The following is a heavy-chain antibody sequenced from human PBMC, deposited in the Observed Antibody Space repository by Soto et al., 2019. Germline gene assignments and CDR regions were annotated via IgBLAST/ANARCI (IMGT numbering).Heavy chain of an antibody. Sequence: EVQLLESGGDLVQPGGSLRLSCVASGIPFGSRAMSWVRQAPGEGLEWASTITDTGGDTKYADSVRGRFTMSRDNSKKTLYRQMNSLRVEDSALYYCARGSTDSYPGSRIFDFWGRGTLVTVSS. J-gene: IGHJ4*02. CDR3: ARGSTDSYPGSRIFDF. V-gene: IGHV3-23*01. CDR2: ITDTGGDT. D-gene: IGHD3-10*01. CDR1: GIPFGSRA.